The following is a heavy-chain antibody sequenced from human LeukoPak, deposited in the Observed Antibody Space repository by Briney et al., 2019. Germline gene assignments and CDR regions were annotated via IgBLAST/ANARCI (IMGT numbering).Heavy chain of an antibody. CDR1: GFTFSSYS. CDR3: AREVFGIVGATNYYYYMDV. D-gene: IGHD1-26*01. J-gene: IGHJ6*03. Sequence: GGSLRLSCAASGFTFSSYSMNWVRQAPGKGLEWVSSISSSSSYIYYADSVKGRFTISRDNAKNSLYLQMNSLRAEDTALYHCAREVFGIVGATNYYYYMDVWGKGTTVTISS. CDR2: ISSSSSYI. V-gene: IGHV3-21*04.